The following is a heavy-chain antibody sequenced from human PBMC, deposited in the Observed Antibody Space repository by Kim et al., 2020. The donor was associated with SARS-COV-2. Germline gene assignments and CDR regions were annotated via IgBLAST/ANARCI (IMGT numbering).Heavy chain of an antibody. CDR1: GFTFSSYA. D-gene: IGHD6-13*01. CDR2: ISGSGGST. CDR3: AKDSPSPYSSSWYGRRSYYYYGMDV. Sequence: GGSLRLSCAASGFTFSSYAMSWVRQAPGKGLEWVSAISGSGGSTYYADSVKGRFTISRDNSKNTLYLQMNSLRAEDTAVYYCAKDSPSPYSSSWYGRRSYYYYGMDVWGQGTTVTVSS. V-gene: IGHV3-23*01. J-gene: IGHJ6*02.